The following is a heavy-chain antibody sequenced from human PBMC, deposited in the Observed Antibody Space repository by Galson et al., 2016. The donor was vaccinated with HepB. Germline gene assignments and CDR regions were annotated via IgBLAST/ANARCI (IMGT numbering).Heavy chain of an antibody. CDR3: AKESRPRGGRFASFLDGMKDTGYFDS. V-gene: IGHV3-21*04. D-gene: IGHD3-16*02. Sequence: SLRLSCAVSGFTFTTYSMSWVRQVPGKGLEWVSSISSRSSYIYYADSVKGRLTISRDNARNSLYLHMTSLRAEDTAEYYCAKESRPRGGRFASFLDGMKDTGYFDSWGQGTLVTVSS. CDR1: GFTFTTYS. CDR2: ISSRSSYI. J-gene: IGHJ4*02.